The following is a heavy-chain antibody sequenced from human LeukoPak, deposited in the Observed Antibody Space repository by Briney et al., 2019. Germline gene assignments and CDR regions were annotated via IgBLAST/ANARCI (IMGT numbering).Heavy chain of an antibody. V-gene: IGHV3-9*01. CDR2: ISWNSGSI. CDR1: GFTFDDYA. D-gene: IGHD3-22*01. Sequence: GRSLRLSCAASGFTFDDYAMHWVRQAPGKGLEWVSGISWNSGSIGYADSVKGRFTISRDNAKNSLYLQMNSLRAGDTALYYCAKDNFGSYDSSEGYFDYWGQGTLVTVSS. CDR3: AKDNFGSYDSSEGYFDY. J-gene: IGHJ4*02.